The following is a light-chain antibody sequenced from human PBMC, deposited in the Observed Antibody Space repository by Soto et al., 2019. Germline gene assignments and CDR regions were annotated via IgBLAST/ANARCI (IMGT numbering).Light chain of an antibody. Sequence: DIQMTQSPSTLSASVGDRVTITCRASQSISSWLAWYQQKPWKAPKLLIYKASSLEIGVPSRFSGSGSETEFTLTILSLHPDEFETYYCQQYNTYSSFGQGTKLEIK. V-gene: IGKV1-5*03. CDR3: QQYNTYSS. CDR2: KAS. J-gene: IGKJ2*01. CDR1: QSISSW.